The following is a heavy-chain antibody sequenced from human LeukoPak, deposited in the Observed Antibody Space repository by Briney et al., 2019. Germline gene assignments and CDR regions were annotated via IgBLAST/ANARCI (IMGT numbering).Heavy chain of an antibody. CDR3: AREYEAWSGYYPKYNWFDP. CDR2: IKQDGSEK. J-gene: IGHJ5*02. D-gene: IGHD3-3*01. CDR1: GFTFSSYW. V-gene: IGHV3-7*01. Sequence: GGSLRLSCAASGFTFSSYWMSWVREAPGKGLGRVANIKQDGSEKYYVDSVKGRFTISRDNAKNSLYLQMNSLRAEDTAVYYCAREYEAWSGYYPKYNWFDPWGQGTLVPVSS.